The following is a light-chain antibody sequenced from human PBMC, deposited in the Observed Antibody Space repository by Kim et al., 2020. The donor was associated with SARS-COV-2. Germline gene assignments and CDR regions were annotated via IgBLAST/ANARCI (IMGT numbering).Light chain of an antibody. CDR2: AAS. CDR1: QGIINY. CDR3: QQSYSIPRT. J-gene: IGKJ1*01. Sequence: ASVGDRVTITCRASQGIINYLNWYQQKLGKVPKLLISAASNLQSGVPSRFIGSGSGSDFTLTITNLQPEDFAAYFCQQSYSIPRTFGQGTKVDIK. V-gene: IGKV1-39*01.